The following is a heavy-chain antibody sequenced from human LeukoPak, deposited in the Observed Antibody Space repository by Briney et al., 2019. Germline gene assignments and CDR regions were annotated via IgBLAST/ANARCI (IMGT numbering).Heavy chain of an antibody. J-gene: IGHJ4*02. Sequence: SETLSLTCTVSGYSISSGYYWGWIRQPPGKGLEWIGSIYHSGSTYYNPSLKSRVTISVDTSKNHFALKLSSVTTADTAVYYCARIFGEPKVFGVVVQPKTYYFDYWGQGTLVTVSS. CDR2: IYHSGST. CDR1: GYSISSGYY. CDR3: ARIFGEPKVFGVVVQPKTYYFDY. V-gene: IGHV4-38-2*02. D-gene: IGHD3-3*01.